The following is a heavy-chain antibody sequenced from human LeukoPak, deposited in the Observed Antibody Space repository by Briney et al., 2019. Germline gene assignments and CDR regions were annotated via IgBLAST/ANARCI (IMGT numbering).Heavy chain of an antibody. CDR2: MNPNSGNT. D-gene: IGHD6-19*01. V-gene: IGHV1-8*01. Sequence: RASVKVSCKASGYTFTSYDINWVRQATGQGLEWMGWMNPNSGNTGYAQKFQGRVTITADESTSTAYMELSSLRSEDTAVYYCARDQGGFDVAGLNYWGQGTMVTVSS. CDR1: GYTFTSYD. J-gene: IGHJ4*02. CDR3: ARDQGGFDVAGLNY.